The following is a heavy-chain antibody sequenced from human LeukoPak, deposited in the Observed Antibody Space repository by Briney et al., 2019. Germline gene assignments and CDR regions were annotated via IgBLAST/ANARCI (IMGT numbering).Heavy chain of an antibody. CDR1: GFTFDDYD. D-gene: IGHD3-10*01. Sequence: GRSLRLSCAASGFTFDDYDMHWVRQAPGKGLEWVSGISWNSGSIGYADSVKGRFTISRDNAKNSLYLQMNSLRAEDTALYYCAKDMGVRGVSYYYYGMDVWGQGTTVTVSS. CDR2: ISWNSGSI. V-gene: IGHV3-9*01. J-gene: IGHJ6*02. CDR3: AKDMGVRGVSYYYYGMDV.